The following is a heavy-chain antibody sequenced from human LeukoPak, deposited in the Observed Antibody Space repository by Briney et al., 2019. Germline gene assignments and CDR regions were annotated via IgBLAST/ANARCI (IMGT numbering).Heavy chain of an antibody. CDR3: ARYYCGSSTSCYRYYYYGMDV. CDR2: ISAYNGNT. CDR1: GYTFTSYG. V-gene: IGHV1-18*01. Sequence: ASVKVSCKASGYTFTSYGISWVRQAPGQGLEWMGWISAYNGNTNYAQKLQGRVTMTTDTSTSTAYMELRSLRSDDTAVYYCARYYCGSSTSCYRYYYYGMDVWGQGTTVTVSS. J-gene: IGHJ6*02. D-gene: IGHD2-2*01.